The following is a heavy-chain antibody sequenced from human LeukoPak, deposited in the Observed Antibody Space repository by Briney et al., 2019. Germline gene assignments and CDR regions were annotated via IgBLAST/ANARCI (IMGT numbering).Heavy chain of an antibody. CDR2: MNPNSGST. J-gene: IGHJ4*02. CDR1: GYTFTSYD. V-gene: IGHV1-8*01. CDR3: ARSEYLSYYYDSSGYRFDY. D-gene: IGHD3-22*01. Sequence: ASVKVSCKASGYTFTSYDINWVRQATGQGLEWMGWMNPNSGSTGYAQKFQGRVTMTRNTSISTAYMELSSLRSEDTAVYYCARSEYLSYYYDSSGYRFDYWGQGTLVTVSS.